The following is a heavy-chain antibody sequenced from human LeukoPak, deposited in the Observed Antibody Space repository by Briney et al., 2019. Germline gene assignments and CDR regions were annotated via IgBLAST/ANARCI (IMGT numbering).Heavy chain of an antibody. Sequence: GGSLRLSCAASGFTVTSTYMNWVRQAPGKGLEWVSVIYSSGSTHYADSVKGRFTISRDISKNTVYLQMNSLRGEDTAVYYCARGGTPSGYYYCYYMDVWGKGTTVTVSS. CDR1: GFTVTSTY. D-gene: IGHD3-3*01. J-gene: IGHJ6*03. CDR3: ARGGTPSGYYYCYYMDV. V-gene: IGHV3-53*01. CDR2: IYSSGST.